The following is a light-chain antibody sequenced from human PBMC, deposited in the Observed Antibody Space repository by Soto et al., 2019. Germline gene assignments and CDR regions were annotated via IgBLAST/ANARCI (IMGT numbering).Light chain of an antibody. CDR3: QQYGSSPNT. J-gene: IGKJ2*01. V-gene: IGKV3-20*01. Sequence: EIVLTQSPGTLSLSPGDRATLSCRASQSVRSSFLAWYQQKPGQAPRLLIYGTSTRATGIPDRVSGSGSGTDFTLTISRLEPEDFAVYYCQQYGSSPNTFGQGTKLEI. CDR2: GTS. CDR1: QSVRSSF.